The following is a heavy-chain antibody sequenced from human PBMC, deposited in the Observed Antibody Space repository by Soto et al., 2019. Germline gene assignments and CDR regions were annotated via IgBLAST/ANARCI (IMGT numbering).Heavy chain of an antibody. CDR3: ARGGQYRYFDY. CDR2: ISPYNGDT. V-gene: IGHV1-18*01. D-gene: IGHD2-2*02. CDR1: GYTFTLFG. J-gene: IGHJ4*02. Sequence: VQLVQSGAEVKKPGASVKVSCTTSGYTFTLFGITWVRQAPGQGLEWMGWISPYNGDTEYAEKLEGRVTLTTDTSTDPAYMELTSLTSDDTAEYYCARGGQYRYFDYWGQGTLVTVSS.